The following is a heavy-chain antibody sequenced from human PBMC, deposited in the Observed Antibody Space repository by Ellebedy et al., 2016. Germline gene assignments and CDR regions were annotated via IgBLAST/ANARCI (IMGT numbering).Heavy chain of an antibody. Sequence: HTGGSLRLSCAASGFTFSSTWMHWVRQAPGKGLVWVSRINSDGSTTPYADSVKGRFTISRDNAKNTLYLQMNSLRAEDTAVYYCAREHCSGETCYSAGNWYFDLWGRGTLVTVS. CDR1: GFTFSSTW. D-gene: IGHD2-15*01. CDR3: AREHCSGETCYSAGNWYFDL. J-gene: IGHJ2*01. V-gene: IGHV3-74*01. CDR2: INSDGSTT.